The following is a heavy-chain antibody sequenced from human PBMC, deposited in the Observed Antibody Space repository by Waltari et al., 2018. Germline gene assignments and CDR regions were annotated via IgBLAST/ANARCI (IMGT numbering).Heavy chain of an antibody. J-gene: IGHJ4*02. CDR2: IIPIFGTA. D-gene: IGHD3-10*01. CDR1: GGTFCSYA. V-gene: IGHV1-69*05. Sequence: QVQLVQSGAEVQKPGSSVKVSCKASGGTFCSYAIRCVRQAPGQGLEWMGGIIPIFGTANYAQKFKGRVTITTDESTSTAYMELSSLRSEDTAVYYCARDGGGSGSYQDYWGQGTLVTVSS. CDR3: ARDGGGSGSYQDY.